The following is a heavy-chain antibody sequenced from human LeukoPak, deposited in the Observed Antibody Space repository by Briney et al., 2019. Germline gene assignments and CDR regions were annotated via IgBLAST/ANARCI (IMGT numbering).Heavy chain of an antibody. CDR1: GGSINSYY. V-gene: IGHV4-59*08. Sequence: SETLSLTCTVSGGSINSYYWSWIRQPPGKGLEWIGYIYYSGSTNYNPSLKSRVTISVDTSKNQFSLKLSSVTAADTAVYYCARQKAGFLEGHTIDYWGQGTLVTVSS. D-gene: IGHD3-3*01. J-gene: IGHJ4*02. CDR2: IYYSGST. CDR3: ARQKAGFLEGHTIDY.